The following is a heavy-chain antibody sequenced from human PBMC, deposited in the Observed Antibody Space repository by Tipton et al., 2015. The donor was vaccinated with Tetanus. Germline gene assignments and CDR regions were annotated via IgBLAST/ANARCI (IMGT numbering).Heavy chain of an antibody. D-gene: IGHD2/OR15-2a*01. J-gene: IGHJ5*02. CDR3: ARHLYGYWFDP. CDR2: VDRSGTT. Sequence: LRLSCTVSGVSISGYYWSWIRQPAGKGLEWIGRVDRSGTTTYNPSLKGRVTMSLDTSKNQFSLKLTSVTAADTAMYYCARHLYGYWFDPWGQGALVTVSS. CDR1: GVSISGYY. V-gene: IGHV4-4*07.